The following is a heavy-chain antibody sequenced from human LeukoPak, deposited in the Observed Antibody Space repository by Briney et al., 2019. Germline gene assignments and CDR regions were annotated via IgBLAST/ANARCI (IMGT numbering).Heavy chain of an antibody. CDR1: GDTFSTNSAA. D-gene: IGHD2-2*01. Sequence: SQTLSLTCVISGDTFSTNSAAWNWLRQSPSRGLEWLGRIYFRSKWYYDYAVSVKSLTTINPDTSKNQFSLQLNSVTTEDTAVYYWAREHTNSFDYWGQGTLVTVSS. J-gene: IGHJ4*02. V-gene: IGHV6-1*01. CDR3: AREHTNSFDY. CDR2: IYFRSKWYY.